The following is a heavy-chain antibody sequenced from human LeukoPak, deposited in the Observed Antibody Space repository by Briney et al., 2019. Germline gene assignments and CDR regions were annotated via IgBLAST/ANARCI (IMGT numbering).Heavy chain of an antibody. Sequence: PGGSLRLSCAASGFTFSSYAMHWVRQAPGKGLEWVTIISYHGSNKYYADSVKGRFTVSRDNSKNTLYLQMNSLRAEDTAVYYCARVNGDIDAFDIWGQGTMVTVSS. V-gene: IGHV3-30-3*01. CDR2: ISYHGSNK. J-gene: IGHJ3*02. D-gene: IGHD4-17*01. CDR1: GFTFSSYA. CDR3: ARVNGDIDAFDI.